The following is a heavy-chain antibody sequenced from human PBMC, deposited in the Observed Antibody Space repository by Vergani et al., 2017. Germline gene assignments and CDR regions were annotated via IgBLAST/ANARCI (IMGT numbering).Heavy chain of an antibody. D-gene: IGHD6-19*01. Sequence: QVQLQESGPGLVKPSETLSITCTVSGGSISSYYWSWIRQPPGKGLEWIGYIYYSGSTNYNPSLKSRVTISVDTSKNQFSLQLSSVTAADTAVYYCAREGSSGSLPYWGQGTLVTVSS. J-gene: IGHJ4*02. CDR2: IYYSGST. CDR3: AREGSSGSLPY. CDR1: GGSISSYY. V-gene: IGHV4-59*01.